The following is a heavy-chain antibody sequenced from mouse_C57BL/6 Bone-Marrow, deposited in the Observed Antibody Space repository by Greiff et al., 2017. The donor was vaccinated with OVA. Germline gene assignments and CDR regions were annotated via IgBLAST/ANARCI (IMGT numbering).Heavy chain of an antibody. CDR1: GFTFSDYY. D-gene: IGHD1-1*02. V-gene: IGHV5-12*01. Sequence: EVQVVESGGGLVQPGGSLKLSCAASGFTFSDYYMYWVRQTPEKRLEWVAYISNGGGSTYYPDTVKGRFTISRDTAKNTLYLQMSRLKSEDTAMYYGARQGVASSYWYFDVWGTGTTVTVSS. J-gene: IGHJ1*03. CDR3: ARQGVASSYWYFDV. CDR2: ISNGGGST.